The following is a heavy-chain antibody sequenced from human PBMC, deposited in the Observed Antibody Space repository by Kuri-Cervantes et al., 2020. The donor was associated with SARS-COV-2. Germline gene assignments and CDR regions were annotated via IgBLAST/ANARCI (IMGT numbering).Heavy chain of an antibody. CDR3: AKGFVPAAPRGDY. CDR2: ISGSGGST. Sequence: GESLKISCAASGFTVSSNYMSWVRQAPGKGLEWVSAISGSGGSTYYADSVKGRFTISRDNSKNTLYLQMNSLRAEDTAVYYCAKGFVPAAPRGDYWGQGTLVTVSS. V-gene: IGHV3-23*01. D-gene: IGHD2-2*01. CDR1: GFTVSSNY. J-gene: IGHJ4*02.